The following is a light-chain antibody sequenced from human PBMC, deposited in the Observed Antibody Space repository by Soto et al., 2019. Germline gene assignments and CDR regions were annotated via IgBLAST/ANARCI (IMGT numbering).Light chain of an antibody. CDR2: DTS. J-gene: IGKJ5*01. V-gene: IGKV3-15*01. Sequence: EIVMTQSPATLSVSPGEGVTLSCRASQGIGDTLAWYQHKPGQTPRLLIYDTSTRATGIPARFSGSGSGTEFTLTISSLQSEDFAVYYCQQYGNSPITFGQGTRLEIK. CDR1: QGIGDT. CDR3: QQYGNSPIT.